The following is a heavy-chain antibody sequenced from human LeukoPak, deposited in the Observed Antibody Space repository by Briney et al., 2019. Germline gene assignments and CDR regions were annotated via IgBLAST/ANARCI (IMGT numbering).Heavy chain of an antibody. CDR3: ARLGTYDILTGYLGAFDI. D-gene: IGHD3-9*01. Sequence: GGSLQISCKGSGYSFTSYWIGWVRRMPGKGLGWMGIIYPGDSDTRYSPSFQGQVTISADRSISTAYLQWSSLKASDTAMYYCARLGTYDILTGYLGAFDIWGQGTMVTVSS. V-gene: IGHV5-51*01. CDR1: GYSFTSYW. CDR2: IYPGDSDT. J-gene: IGHJ3*02.